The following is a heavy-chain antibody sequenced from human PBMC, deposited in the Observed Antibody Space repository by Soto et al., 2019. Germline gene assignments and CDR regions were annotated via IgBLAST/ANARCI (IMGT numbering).Heavy chain of an antibody. Sequence: PGGSLRLSCAASGFPCSIYDMSLVRQAPGKGLEWVSTILVGGSTYYPDSVKGRFTISRENSKNTVSLQMNSLTAGDTDVYYCAKATAPVGGASDICGQGTIVTVS. CDR3: AKATAPVGGASDI. J-gene: IGHJ3*02. CDR1: GFPCSIYD. V-gene: IGHV3-23*01. D-gene: IGHD1-1*01. CDR2: ILVGGST.